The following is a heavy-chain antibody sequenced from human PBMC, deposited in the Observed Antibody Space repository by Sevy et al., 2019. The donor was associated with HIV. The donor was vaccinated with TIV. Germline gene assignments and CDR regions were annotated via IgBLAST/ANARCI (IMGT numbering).Heavy chain of an antibody. Sequence: ASVKVSCKASGYTFTSYDINWVRQATGQGLEWMGWMNPNSGNTGYAQKFQGRVTITRNTSISTAYMELSSLRSEDTAVYYWAGAVYYYDSSGYTRFFHYWGQGTLVTVSS. V-gene: IGHV1-8*03. CDR1: GYTFTSYD. D-gene: IGHD3-22*01. CDR3: AGAVYYYDSSGYTRFFHY. J-gene: IGHJ4*02. CDR2: MNPNSGNT.